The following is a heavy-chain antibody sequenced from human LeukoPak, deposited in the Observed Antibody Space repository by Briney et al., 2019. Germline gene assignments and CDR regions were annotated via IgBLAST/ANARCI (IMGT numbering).Heavy chain of an antibody. Sequence: PSETLSLTCAVYGGSFSGYYWSWIRQPPGKGLEWIGEINHSGSTNYNPSLKSRVTISVDTSKNQFSLKLSSVTAADTAVYYCARGASYYDYVWGSYRYPSSNWFDPWGQGTLVTVSS. J-gene: IGHJ5*02. CDR1: GGSFSGYY. D-gene: IGHD3-16*02. CDR2: INHSGST. V-gene: IGHV4-34*01. CDR3: ARGASYYDYVWGSYRYPSSNWFDP.